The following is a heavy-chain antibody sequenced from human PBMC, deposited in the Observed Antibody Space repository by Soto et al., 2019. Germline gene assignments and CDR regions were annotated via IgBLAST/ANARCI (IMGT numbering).Heavy chain of an antibody. CDR1: GGSIRSGGYY. Sequence: SDTLSLTCTVSGGSIRSGGYYWSWVRQNPRRGLEWIGNIYYSGNTYYNLSLKSRLTISVDTSKNQFSLNLSSVTAADTAVYYCARDRLMATAGTARHYFGLDVWGQGTTVTVSS. J-gene: IGHJ6*02. CDR3: ARDRLMATAGTARHYFGLDV. CDR2: IYYSGNT. V-gene: IGHV4-31*03. D-gene: IGHD5-18*01.